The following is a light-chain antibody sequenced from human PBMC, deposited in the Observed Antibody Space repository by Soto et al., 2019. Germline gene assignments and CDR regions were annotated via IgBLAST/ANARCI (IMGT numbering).Light chain of an antibody. V-gene: IGLV2-23*01. CDR3: CSYAGSSTWV. Sequence: QSALTQPASVSGSPGQSITISCTGTSSDVGSYNLVSWYQQHPGKAPKLMIYEGSKRPSGVSNRFSGSKSGNTASLTISGLQAEDEAAYYCCSYAGSSTWVFGGGTKLPVL. CDR1: SSDVGSYNL. CDR2: EGS. J-gene: IGLJ2*01.